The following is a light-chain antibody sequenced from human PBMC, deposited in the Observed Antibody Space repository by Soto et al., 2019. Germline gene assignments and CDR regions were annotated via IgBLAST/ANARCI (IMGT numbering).Light chain of an antibody. V-gene: IGLV2-8*01. CDR3: SSYGGSNNLL. J-gene: IGLJ2*01. Sequence: LTQPPSASGSPGQSVTISCTGTSNDVGAYNFISWYQQHPGKAPKLMIYEVNKRPSGVPDRFSGSKSGNTASLTVSGLQAEDEADHYCSSYGGSNNLLFGGGTKVTVL. CDR2: EVN. CDR1: SNDVGAYNF.